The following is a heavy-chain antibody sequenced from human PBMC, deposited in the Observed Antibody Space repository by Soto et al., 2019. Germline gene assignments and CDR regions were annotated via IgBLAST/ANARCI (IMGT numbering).Heavy chain of an antibody. V-gene: IGHV1-3*01. CDR1: GYTFTGYY. D-gene: IGHD6-13*01. Sequence: APVNVSCKASGYTFTGYYIHWVRQAPGQRLEWMGWINPGNGNTKYSQKFQGRVTITRDTSASTAYMELSRLRSEDTAVYYCATTAAPDYWGQGTLVTVSS. CDR3: ATTAAPDY. J-gene: IGHJ4*02. CDR2: INPGNGNT.